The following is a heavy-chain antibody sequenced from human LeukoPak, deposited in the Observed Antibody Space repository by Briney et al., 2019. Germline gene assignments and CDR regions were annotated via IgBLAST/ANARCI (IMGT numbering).Heavy chain of an antibody. D-gene: IGHD3-22*01. CDR1: GFTFSSYA. CDR2: ISGSGGSQ. J-gene: IGHJ4*02. CDR3: AKVSDSSGWY. Sequence: GGSLRLSSAASGFTFSSYAMSCVRQASGKRLAWVSAISGSGGSQYYADSVKGRFTISSDNYKNTLYLQMNSLRAEDTAVYYCAKVSDSSGWYWGQRTLVTVSS. V-gene: IGHV3-23*01.